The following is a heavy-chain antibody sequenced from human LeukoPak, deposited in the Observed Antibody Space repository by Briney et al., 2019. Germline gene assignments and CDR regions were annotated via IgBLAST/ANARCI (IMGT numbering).Heavy chain of an antibody. V-gene: IGHV1-18*01. CDR2: ISAYNGNT. D-gene: IGHD3-22*01. J-gene: IGHJ4*02. CDR1: GYTFNSYG. CDR3: ARDFVVRYYDSSGYHAFDY. Sequence: GASVKVSCKASGYTFNSYGISWVRQAPGQGREWRGWISAYNGNTNYAQKLQGRVTMTTDTSTSTAYMELRSLRSDDTAVYYCARDFVVRYYDSSGYHAFDYWGQGTLVTVSS.